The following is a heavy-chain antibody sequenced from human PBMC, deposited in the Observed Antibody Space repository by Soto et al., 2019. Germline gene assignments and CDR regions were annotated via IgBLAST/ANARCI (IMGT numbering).Heavy chain of an antibody. CDR2: ISAYNGST. V-gene: IGHV1-18*01. CDR1: GYTFTSYG. D-gene: IGHD3-10*01. J-gene: IGHJ6*02. Sequence: ASVKVSCKASGYTFTSYGISWVRQAPGQGLEWMGWISAYNGSTNYAQKFQGRVTFTRDTSASTAYMELSSLKSEDTALYYCARFYYYASGKDGMDVWGQGTTVTVSS. CDR3: ARFYYYASGKDGMDV.